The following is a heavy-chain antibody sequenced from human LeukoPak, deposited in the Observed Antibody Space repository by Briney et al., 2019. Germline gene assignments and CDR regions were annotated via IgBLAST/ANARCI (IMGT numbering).Heavy chain of an antibody. D-gene: IGHD3-22*01. CDR3: ARDTLRYYYDSSGYYYPANGMDV. CDR1: GFTFSSYS. Sequence: GSLRLSCAASGFTFSSYSMNWVRQAPGKGLEWVSSISSSSSYIYYADSVKGRFTISRDNAKNSLYLQMNSLRAEDTAVYYCARDTLRYYYDSSGYYYPANGMDVWGQGTTVTVSS. CDR2: ISSSSSYI. J-gene: IGHJ6*02. V-gene: IGHV3-21*01.